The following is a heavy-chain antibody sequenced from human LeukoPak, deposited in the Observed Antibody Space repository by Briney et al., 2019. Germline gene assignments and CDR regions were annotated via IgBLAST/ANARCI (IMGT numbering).Heavy chain of an antibody. J-gene: IGHJ4*02. CDR2: VYYSGST. CDR3: ARIHRYCSGGACYVLDN. V-gene: IGHV4-59*02. D-gene: IGHD2-15*01. Sequence: SETLSLTCVVSGGSVSGYYWGWIRQPPGRGLEWIGYVYYSGSTNYSPSFKSRITISVDTSRNQFSLQLSSVTAADTAVHYCARIHRYCSGGACYVLDNWGQGTLVAVSS. CDR1: GGSVSGYY.